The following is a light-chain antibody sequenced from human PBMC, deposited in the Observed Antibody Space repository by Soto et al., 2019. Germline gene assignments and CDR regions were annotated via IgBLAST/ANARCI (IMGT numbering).Light chain of an antibody. CDR1: QSISSW. J-gene: IGKJ1*01. CDR3: QQYNYFWA. V-gene: IGKV1-5*01. Sequence: DIQMTHSPSTLSASVGDRVTITCRASQSISSWLAWYQQKPGKAPKLLIYDASNLESGVPSRFSGGGSGTEFSLTISSLQPDDFATYYCQQYNYFWAFGQGTKVDIK. CDR2: DAS.